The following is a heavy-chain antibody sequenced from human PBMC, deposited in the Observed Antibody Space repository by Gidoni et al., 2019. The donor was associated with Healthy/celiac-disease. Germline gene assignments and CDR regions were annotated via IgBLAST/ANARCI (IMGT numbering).Heavy chain of an antibody. D-gene: IGHD3-3*01. CDR2: ISSSSSYI. V-gene: IGHV3-21*01. J-gene: IGHJ6*03. CDR3: AREAFSQYHYYMDV. CDR1: GFTFSSYS. Sequence: EVQLVESGGGLVKPGGSLRLSCAASGFTFSSYSMNWVRQAPGKGLEWVSSISSSSSYIYYADSVKGRFTISRDNAKNSLYLQMNSLRAEDTAVYYCAREAFSQYHYYMDVWGKGTTVTVSS.